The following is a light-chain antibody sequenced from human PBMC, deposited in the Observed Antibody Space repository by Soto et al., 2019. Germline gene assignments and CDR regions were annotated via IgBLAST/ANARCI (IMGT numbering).Light chain of an antibody. J-gene: IGKJ1*01. V-gene: IGKV1-5*03. CDR2: KGS. CDR3: QQYNSYPVV. Sequence: DIQMTQSPSTLSASVGDRVTITCRASQSISSWLAWYQQKPGKAPKLLIYKGSSLESGVPSRFSGSGSWTKFTLTISSLQPDEFATYYCQQYNSYPVVFGQGTKVEIK. CDR1: QSISSW.